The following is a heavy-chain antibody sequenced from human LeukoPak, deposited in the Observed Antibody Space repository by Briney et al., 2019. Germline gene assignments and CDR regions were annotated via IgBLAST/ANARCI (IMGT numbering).Heavy chain of an antibody. CDR1: GFTFSSYV. V-gene: IGHV3-23*01. Sequence: PGGSLRLSCAASGFTFSSYVIKWVRQAPGKGLEWVSGITGSGGNTYYADSVKGRFIISRDNSKNILYLQMNSLRVEDTAVYYCAKGLSMDVWGQGTTVTVSS. D-gene: IGHD2/OR15-2a*01. CDR2: ITGSGGNT. J-gene: IGHJ6*02. CDR3: AKGLSMDV.